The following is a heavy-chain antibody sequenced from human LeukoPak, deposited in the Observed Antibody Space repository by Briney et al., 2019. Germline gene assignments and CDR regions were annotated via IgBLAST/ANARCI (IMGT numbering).Heavy chain of an antibody. CDR1: GFTFSSYA. J-gene: IGHJ6*03. CDR2: ISYDGSNK. D-gene: IGHD3-9*01. Sequence: PGGSLRLSCAASGFTFSSYAMHWVRQAPGKGLEWVAVISYDGSNKYYADSVKGRFTISRDISKNTLYLQMNSLRAEDTSVYYCARGPYYDIPKYYYYYYYMDVWGKGTTVTVSS. CDR3: ARGPYYDIPKYYYYYYYMDV. V-gene: IGHV3-30*04.